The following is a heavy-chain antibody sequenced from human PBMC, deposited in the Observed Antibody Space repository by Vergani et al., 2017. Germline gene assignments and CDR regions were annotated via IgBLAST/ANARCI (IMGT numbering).Heavy chain of an antibody. D-gene: IGHD6-19*01. CDR3: ARDRIAVAGTVPGY. J-gene: IGHJ4*02. Sequence: QVQLVPSGAEVKKPGASVKVSCKASGYTFTSYGISWVRQAPGQGLEWMGWISAYNGNTNYAQNLQGRVTMTTDTSTSTAYMELRSLRSDDPAVYSCARDRIAVAGTVPGYWGQGTLVTVSA. CDR2: ISAYNGNT. V-gene: IGHV1-18*01. CDR1: GYTFTSYG.